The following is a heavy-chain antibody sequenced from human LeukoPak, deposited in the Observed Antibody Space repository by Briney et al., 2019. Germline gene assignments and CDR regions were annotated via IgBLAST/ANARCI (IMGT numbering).Heavy chain of an antibody. D-gene: IGHD4-17*01. CDR2: IYYSGST. CDR1: GGSISNYY. Sequence: SETLSLTCTVSGGSISNYYWSWIRQPPGKGLEWIGYIYYSGSTNCNPSLKSRVTISVDTSKNQFSLKLSSVTAADTAVYYCARAFLGYGDRSAPDYWGQGTLVTVSS. J-gene: IGHJ4*02. V-gene: IGHV4-59*12. CDR3: ARAFLGYGDRSAPDY.